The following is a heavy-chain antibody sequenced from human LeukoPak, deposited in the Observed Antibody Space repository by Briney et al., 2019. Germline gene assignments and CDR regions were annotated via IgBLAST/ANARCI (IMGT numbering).Heavy chain of an antibody. V-gene: IGHV3-11*04. CDR1: GFTFSDYY. Sequence: PGGSLRLSCAASGFTFSDYYMSWVRQAPGKGLEWVSYISSSGSTIYYADSVKGRFTVSRDNAKNSLYLQMNSLRAEDTAVYYCARVPPSTYYDFWSGPSLLDYWGQGTLVTVSS. J-gene: IGHJ4*02. D-gene: IGHD3-3*01. CDR2: ISSSGSTI. CDR3: ARVPPSTYYDFWSGPSLLDY.